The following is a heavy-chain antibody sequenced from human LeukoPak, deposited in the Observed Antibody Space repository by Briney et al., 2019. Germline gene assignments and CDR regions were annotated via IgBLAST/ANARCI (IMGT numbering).Heavy chain of an antibody. CDR2: INPNSGGT. CDR1: GYTFTGYY. D-gene: IGHD6-6*01. CDR3: ARERTTARNWFDP. J-gene: IGHJ5*02. V-gene: IGHV1-2*02. Sequence: ASVTVSCKASGYTFTGYYMHWVRQAPGQGLGWMGWINPNSGGTNYAQKFQGRVTMTRDTSISTAYMELSRLRSDDTAVYYCARERTTARNWFDPWGQGTPVIVSS.